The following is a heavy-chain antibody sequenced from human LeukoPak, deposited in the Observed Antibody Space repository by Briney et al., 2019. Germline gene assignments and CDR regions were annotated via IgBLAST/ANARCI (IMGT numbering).Heavy chain of an antibody. CDR2: INPNSGGT. J-gene: IGHJ4*02. Sequence: GASVKVSCKASGYTYTGYYMHWVRQAPGQGLEWMGWINPNSGGTNYAQKFQGRVTMTRDTSISTAYMELSRLRSDDTAVYYCARENYYDSSGYYLYWGQGTLVTVSS. CDR3: ARENYYDSSGYYLY. D-gene: IGHD3-22*01. V-gene: IGHV1-2*02. CDR1: GYTYTGYY.